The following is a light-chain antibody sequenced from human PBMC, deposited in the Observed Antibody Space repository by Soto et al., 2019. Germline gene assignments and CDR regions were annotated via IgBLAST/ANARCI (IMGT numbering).Light chain of an antibody. CDR1: RSNIGSNS. J-gene: IGLJ3*02. CDR3: AAWDDSLSGWV. CDR2: SNN. V-gene: IGLV1-47*02. Sequence: QSVLTQPPSAAGTPGQRGTISCSGSRSNIGSNSVHWYQQLPGPAPKLLIDSNNQRPSGVPDRFSGSKSGTSASLAISGLRSEDEADYYCAAWDDSLSGWVLGGGTKLTVL.